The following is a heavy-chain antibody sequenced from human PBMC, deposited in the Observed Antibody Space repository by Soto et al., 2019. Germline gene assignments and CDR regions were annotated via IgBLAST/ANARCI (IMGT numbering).Heavy chain of an antibody. J-gene: IGHJ5*02. CDR3: ARMEATYYDFWSGPNWFDP. Sequence: ASVKVSCKASGYTFTSYGISWVRQAPGQGLEWMGWISAYNGNTNYAQKLQGRATMTTDTSTSTAYMELRSLRSDDTAVYYCARMEATYYDFWSGPNWFDPWGQGTLVTVSS. V-gene: IGHV1-18*01. D-gene: IGHD3-3*01. CDR1: GYTFTSYG. CDR2: ISAYNGNT.